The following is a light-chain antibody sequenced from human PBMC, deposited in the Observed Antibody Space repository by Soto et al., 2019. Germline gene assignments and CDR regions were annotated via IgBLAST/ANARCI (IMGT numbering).Light chain of an antibody. CDR3: QQYGSSPPT. J-gene: IGKJ1*01. CDR1: QSVSSSY. CDR2: GAS. Sequence: EIVLTQSPGTLSLSPGERATLSCRASQSVSSSYLAWYQQKPGQAPRLLIYGASSRATGIPDRFSGSGSGTDFTLTSSRLEPEDFVVYYCQQYGSSPPTFGQGTKVEIK. V-gene: IGKV3-20*01.